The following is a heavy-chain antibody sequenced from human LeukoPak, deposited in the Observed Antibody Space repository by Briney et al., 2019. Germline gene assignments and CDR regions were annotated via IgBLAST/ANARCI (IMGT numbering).Heavy chain of an antibody. CDR2: IKSKTDGGTT. CDR3: TTDSTPVSYCTGGSCFDY. CDR1: GFTFSNAW. V-gene: IGHV3-15*01. J-gene: IGHJ4*02. D-gene: IGHD2-15*01. Sequence: PGGSLRLSCAASGFTFSNAWMSWVRQAPGKGLEWVGRIKSKTDGGTTDYAAPVKGRFTISRDDSKNTLYLQMNSLKTEDTAVYYCTTDSTPVSYCTGGSCFDYGGQGTLVTVSS.